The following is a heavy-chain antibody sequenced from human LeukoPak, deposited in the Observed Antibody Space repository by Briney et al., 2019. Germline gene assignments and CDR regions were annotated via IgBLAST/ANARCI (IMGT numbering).Heavy chain of an antibody. CDR3: ARVYCSGGSCYSSAGVVDY. Sequence: SETLSLTCTVSGGSISSGGYYWSWIRQHPGKGLEWIGYIYYSGSTYYNPSLKSRVTISVDTSKNQFSLKLSSVTAADTAVYYCARVYCSGGSCYSSAGVVDYWGQGTLVTVSS. CDR2: IYYSGST. V-gene: IGHV4-31*03. D-gene: IGHD2-15*01. CDR1: GGSISSGGYY. J-gene: IGHJ4*02.